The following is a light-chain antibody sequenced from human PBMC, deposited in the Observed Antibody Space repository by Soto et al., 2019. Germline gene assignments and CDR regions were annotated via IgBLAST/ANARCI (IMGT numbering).Light chain of an antibody. Sequence: TQTQASLSVSPGESATLCGRSSQSVSRKLVWSQQKPGQAPRLLIYGASTRATGIPERFSGSGSGTEFTLTISSLQSEDFAVYYCQQYTNWPKTFGQGTKV. CDR1: QSVSRK. V-gene: IGKV3D-15*01. CDR3: QQYTNWPKT. CDR2: GAS. J-gene: IGKJ1*01.